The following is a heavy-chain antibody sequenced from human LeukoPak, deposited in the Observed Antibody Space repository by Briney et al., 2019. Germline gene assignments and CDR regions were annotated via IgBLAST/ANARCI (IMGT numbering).Heavy chain of an antibody. V-gene: IGHV3-30-3*01. J-gene: IGHJ4*02. CDR1: GFTFSSYA. D-gene: IGHD3-10*01. Sequence: EPGGSLRLSCAASGFTFSSYAMHWVRQAPGKGLEWVAVISYDGSNKYYADSVKGRFTISRDNSKNTLYLQMNSLRAEDTAVYYCARDGDVLLFYYFDYWGQGTLVTVSS. CDR3: ARDGDVLLFYYFDY. CDR2: ISYDGSNK.